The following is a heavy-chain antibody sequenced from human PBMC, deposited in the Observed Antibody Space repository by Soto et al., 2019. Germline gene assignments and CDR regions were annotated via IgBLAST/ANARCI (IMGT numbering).Heavy chain of an antibody. Sequence: PSETLSLTCTVSGGSISSYYWSWIRQPAGKGLEWIGRIYTSGSTNYNPSLKSRVTMSVDTSKNQFSLKLSSVTAADTAVYYCASSSGYCSRTSCSRYYGLDVWGQGTTVTVSS. CDR1: GGSISSYY. D-gene: IGHD2-2*03. V-gene: IGHV4-4*07. CDR3: ASSSGYCSRTSCSRYYGLDV. J-gene: IGHJ6*02. CDR2: IYTSGST.